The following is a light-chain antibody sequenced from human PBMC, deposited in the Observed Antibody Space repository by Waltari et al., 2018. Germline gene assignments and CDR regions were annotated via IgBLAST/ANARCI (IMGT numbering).Light chain of an antibody. CDR2: GVT. CDR1: TSDIVAYNT. CDR3: TSYSNSITS. Sequence: QSALTQAASVSGSLGQSTTISCTGTTSDIVAYNTVSWYQHHPGRVPKLVIYGVTKRASEISTRFSSSKSSDTASLTISGLQAEDEADYYCTSYSNSITSFGAGTKLTVL. V-gene: IGLV2-14*01. J-gene: IGLJ2*01.